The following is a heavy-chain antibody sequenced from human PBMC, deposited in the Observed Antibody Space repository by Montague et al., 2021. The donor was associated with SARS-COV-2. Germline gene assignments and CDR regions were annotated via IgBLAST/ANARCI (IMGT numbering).Heavy chain of an antibody. J-gene: IGHJ4*02. D-gene: IGHD5-12*01. V-gene: IGHV3-7*05. Sequence: SLRLSCAASGFTFSSYWMSWVRQAPGKGLEWVASMKEDGSEKDYVESVKGRFTISRDNAKNSLHLQMNSLRADDTAVYYCARDFAHYTGYVAGYFDYWGQGTLVTVSS. CDR2: MKEDGSEK. CDR1: GFTFSSYW. CDR3: ARDFAHYTGYVAGYFDY.